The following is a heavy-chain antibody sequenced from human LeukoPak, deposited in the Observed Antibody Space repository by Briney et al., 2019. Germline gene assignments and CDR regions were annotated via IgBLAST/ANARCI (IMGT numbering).Heavy chain of an antibody. J-gene: IGHJ4*02. CDR3: AKAQYSSSWYALAVAGIDY. D-gene: IGHD6-13*01. V-gene: IGHV3-74*01. Sequence: GGSLRLSCAASGFTFSSYWMHWVRQAPGKGLVWVSRINTDGSSTSYADSVKGRFTISRDNAKNSLYLQMNSLRAEDTALYYCAKAQYSSSWYALAVAGIDYWGQGTLVTVSS. CDR2: INTDGSST. CDR1: GFTFSSYW.